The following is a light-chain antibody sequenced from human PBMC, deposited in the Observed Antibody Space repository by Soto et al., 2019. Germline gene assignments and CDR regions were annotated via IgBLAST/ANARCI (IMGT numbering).Light chain of an antibody. J-gene: IGLJ1*01. V-gene: IGLV2-8*01. Sequence: QSALTQPPSASGSPGQSVTISCTGTSSDVGAYDYVSWYQQHPGKAPKLMIYEINKRPSGVPDRFSGSKSGNTASLTVSGLQAEDAADYYCSSFAGSNNFPYVFGTGTKLTGL. CDR3: SSFAGSNNFPYV. CDR1: SSDVGAYDY. CDR2: EIN.